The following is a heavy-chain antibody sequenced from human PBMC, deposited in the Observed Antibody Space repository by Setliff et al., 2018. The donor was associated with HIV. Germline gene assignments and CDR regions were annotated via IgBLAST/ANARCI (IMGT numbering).Heavy chain of an antibody. CDR3: VRYIGAAAGYIDH. D-gene: IGHD6-25*01. CDR2: IYPGDSDS. Sequence: PGESLKISCQTSGYTFTSYWIAWVRQMPGKGLEWVGFIYPGDSDSRYSPSFRGQVTISADKSTTTAYLDWARLKASDTAMYYCVRYIGAAAGYIDHWGQGTLVTVSS. CDR1: GYTFTSYW. J-gene: IGHJ4*02. V-gene: IGHV5-51*01.